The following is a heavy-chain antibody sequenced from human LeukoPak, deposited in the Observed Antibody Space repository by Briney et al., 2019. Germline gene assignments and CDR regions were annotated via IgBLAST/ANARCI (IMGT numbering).Heavy chain of an antibody. CDR1: GFTFSNCG. V-gene: IGHV3-33*06. D-gene: IGHD4-23*01. CDR3: AKENGGKNYFDY. CDR2: IWYDGSNK. Sequence: GGSLRLSCTVSGFTFSNCGMHWVRQAPGKGLEWVAIIWYDGSNKYYGDYVKGRFTISRDNSKNTLYLQMNSLRAEDTAVYYCAKENGGKNYFDYWGQGTLVTVSS. J-gene: IGHJ4*02.